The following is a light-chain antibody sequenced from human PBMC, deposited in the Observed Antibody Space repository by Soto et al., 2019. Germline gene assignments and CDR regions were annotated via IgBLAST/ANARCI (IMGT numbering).Light chain of an antibody. V-gene: IGLV2-8*01. CDR3: SSYAGSNNVI. CDR2: EVT. Sequence: QSALTQPPSASGSPGQSVAISCTGTSSDVGGNNHVSWYQQHPGKAPKLMVYEVTKRPAGVPDRFSGSKSGNTASLTVSGLQAEDEADYYCSSYAGSNNVIFGGGTKVTVL. CDR1: SSDVGGNNH. J-gene: IGLJ2*01.